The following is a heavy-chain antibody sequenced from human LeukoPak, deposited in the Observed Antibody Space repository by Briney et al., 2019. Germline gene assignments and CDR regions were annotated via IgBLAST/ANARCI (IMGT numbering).Heavy chain of an antibody. D-gene: IGHD3-22*01. CDR2: ISYDGSNK. Sequence: GGSLRLSCAASGFTFSSYAMHWVRQAPGKGLEWVAVISYDGSNKYYADSVKGRFTISRDNSKNTLYLQMNSLRAEDTAVYYCAKECYYDSSGNLHYWGQGTLVTVSS. J-gene: IGHJ4*02. V-gene: IGHV3-30-3*01. CDR3: AKECYYDSSGNLHY. CDR1: GFTFSSYA.